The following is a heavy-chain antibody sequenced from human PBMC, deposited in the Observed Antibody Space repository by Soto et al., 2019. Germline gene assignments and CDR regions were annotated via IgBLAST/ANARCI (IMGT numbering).Heavy chain of an antibody. V-gene: IGHV4-59*01. Sequence: SETLSLTCTVSGGSISSYYWSWIRQPPGKGLEWIGYIYYSGSTNYNPSLKSRVTISVDTSKNQFSLKLSSVTAADTAVYYCARGYYYDNWGQGTLVTVSS. CDR1: GGSISSYY. J-gene: IGHJ4*02. CDR2: IYYSGST. D-gene: IGHD1-20*01. CDR3: ARGYYYDN.